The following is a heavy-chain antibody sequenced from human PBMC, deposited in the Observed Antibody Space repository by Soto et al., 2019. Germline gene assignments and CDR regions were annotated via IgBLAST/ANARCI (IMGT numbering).Heavy chain of an antibody. J-gene: IGHJ4*02. CDR1: GGTFSSYA. Sequence: SVKVSCKASGGTFSSYAISWVRQAPGQGLEWMGGIIPIFGTANYAQKFQGRVTITADESTSTAYMELSSLRSEDTAVYYCARVVDDGYYDSSGYYQIWGQGTLVTVSS. D-gene: IGHD3-22*01. CDR2: IIPIFGTA. V-gene: IGHV1-69*13. CDR3: ARVVDDGYYDSSGYYQI.